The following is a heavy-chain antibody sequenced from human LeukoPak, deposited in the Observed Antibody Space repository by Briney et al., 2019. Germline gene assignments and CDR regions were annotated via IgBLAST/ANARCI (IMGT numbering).Heavy chain of an antibody. CDR1: GGSISSGGYY. Sequence: PSETLSLTCTVSGGSISSGGYYWSWIRQHPGKGLEWIGYIYYSGSTYYNPSLKSRVTISVETSKNQFSLKLSSVTAADTAVYYCARHSGSYYIDYWGQGTLVTVSS. V-gene: IGHV4-31*03. CDR2: IYYSGST. J-gene: IGHJ4*02. CDR3: ARHSGSYYIDY. D-gene: IGHD1-26*01.